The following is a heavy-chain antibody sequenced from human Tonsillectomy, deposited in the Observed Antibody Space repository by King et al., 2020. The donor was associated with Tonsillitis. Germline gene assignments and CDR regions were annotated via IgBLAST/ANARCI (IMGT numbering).Heavy chain of an antibody. CDR2: INHSGST. J-gene: IGHJ4*02. CDR1: GGSFSGYY. V-gene: IGHV4-34*01. Sequence: VQLQQWGAGLLKPSETLSLTCAVYGGSFSGYYWSWIRQPPGKGLEWIGEINHSGSTNYNPSLKSRVTISVDTSKNQFSLKLSSVTAADTAVYYWARGYRGGYCSSSSCYYPYFDYWGQGTLVTVSS. CDR3: ARGYRGGYCSSSSCYYPYFDY. D-gene: IGHD2-2*01.